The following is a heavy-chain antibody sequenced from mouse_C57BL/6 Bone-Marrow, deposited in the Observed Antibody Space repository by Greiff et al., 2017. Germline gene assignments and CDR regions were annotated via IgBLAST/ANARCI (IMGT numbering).Heavy chain of an antibody. CDR3: AREHDYYVSSLAWYAY. Sequence: VQLQQSGPELVKPGASVKISCKASGYAFSSSWMNWVKQRPGKGLEWIGRIYPGDGDTNYNGKFKGKATLTADKSSSTAYMQLSSLTSEDSAVYFCAREHDYYVSSLAWYAYWGQGTLVTVSA. V-gene: IGHV1-82*01. CDR1: GYAFSSSW. CDR2: IYPGDGDT. D-gene: IGHD1-1*01. J-gene: IGHJ3*01.